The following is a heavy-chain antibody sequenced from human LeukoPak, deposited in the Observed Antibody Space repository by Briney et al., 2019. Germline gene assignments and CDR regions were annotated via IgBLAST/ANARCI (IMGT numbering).Heavy chain of an antibody. D-gene: IGHD6-13*01. Sequence: GASVKVSCKASGYTFTSYDINWVRQATRQGLEWMGWMNPNSGNTGYAQKFQGRVTMTRNTSISTAYMELSSLRSEDTAVYYCARDVRIAAAYQPVGEDYMDVWGKGTTVTVSS. CDR1: GYTFTSYD. CDR3: ARDVRIAAAYQPVGEDYMDV. J-gene: IGHJ6*03. V-gene: IGHV1-8*01. CDR2: MNPNSGNT.